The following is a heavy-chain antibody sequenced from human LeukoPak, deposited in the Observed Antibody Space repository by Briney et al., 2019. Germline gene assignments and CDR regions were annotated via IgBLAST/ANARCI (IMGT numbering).Heavy chain of an antibody. CDR3: SRSSTYYGSFDP. Sequence: PSETLSLTCTVSGVSITSDYWSWIRQPPGKGLEWIGFLYTGGNTIYIPSLKSRVTISVDTSKNQFSLKLTSVTAADTAVYYCSRSSTYYGSFDPWGQGTLVTVSS. CDR2: LYTGGNT. D-gene: IGHD3-3*01. CDR1: GVSITSDY. J-gene: IGHJ5*02. V-gene: IGHV4-4*09.